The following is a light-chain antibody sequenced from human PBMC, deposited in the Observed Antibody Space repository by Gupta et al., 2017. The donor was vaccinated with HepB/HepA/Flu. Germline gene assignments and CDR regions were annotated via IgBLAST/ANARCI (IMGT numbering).Light chain of an antibody. CDR2: RNN. V-gene: IGLV1-47*01. CDR1: GSNIGTSF. J-gene: IGLJ2*01. CDR3: AAWDVSLSGVV. Sequence: QSVLTQPPSASGTPGQRVTIPCSGGGSNIGTSFVYWYQQLPGTAPKLLIYRNNERPSGVPDRFSGSKSGTSASLAISGLRSEDEADYYCAAWDVSLSGVVFGGGTKLTVL.